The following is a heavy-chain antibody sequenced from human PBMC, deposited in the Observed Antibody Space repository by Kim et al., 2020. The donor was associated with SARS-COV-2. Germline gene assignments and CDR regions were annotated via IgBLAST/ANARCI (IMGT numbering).Heavy chain of an antibody. J-gene: IGHJ6*02. CDR2: IDPSDSYT. D-gene: IGHD6-19*01. CDR3: ARHLWGVQAVAGTGGMDV. V-gene: IGHV5-10-1*01. CDR1: GYSFTSYW. Sequence: GESLKISCKGSGYSFTSYWISWVRQMPGKGLEWMGRIDPSDSYTNYSPSFQGHVTISADKSISTAYLQWSSLKASDTAMYYCARHLWGVQAVAGTGGMDVWGQGTTVTVSS.